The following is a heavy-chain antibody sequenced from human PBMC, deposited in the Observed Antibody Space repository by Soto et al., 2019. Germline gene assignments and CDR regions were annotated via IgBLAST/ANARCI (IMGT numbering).Heavy chain of an antibody. CDR1: GFTFRSYS. CDR2: ISSSSFSI. CDR3: ARNESSKIYGMAV. V-gene: IGHV3-21*01. Sequence: GGSLRLSCAASGFTFRSYSMNWVRQAPGKGLEWVSSISSSSFSINYADSVKGRFSISRDNAQNSLHLQMNNLRAEDTAVYYCARNESSKIYGMAVWGQGTTVTXSS. J-gene: IGHJ6*02. D-gene: IGHD6-6*01.